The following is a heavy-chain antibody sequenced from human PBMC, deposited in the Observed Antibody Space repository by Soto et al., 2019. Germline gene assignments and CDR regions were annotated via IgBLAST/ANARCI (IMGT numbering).Heavy chain of an antibody. J-gene: IGHJ4*02. CDR1: GFTFSSYW. CDR3: VRVGRLGGY. D-gene: IGHD3-16*01. V-gene: IGHV3-7*03. Sequence: PGGSLRLSCTASGFTFSSYWMSWVRQAPGKGLGWVANIKEDGSGKYYVDSVKGRFSISRDNARNSLYLQMNSLRVEDTAVYYCVRVGRLGGYWGQGAPVTVSS. CDR2: IKEDGSGK.